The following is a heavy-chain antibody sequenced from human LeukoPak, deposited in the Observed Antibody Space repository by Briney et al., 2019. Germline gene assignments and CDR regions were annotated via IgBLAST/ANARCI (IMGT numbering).Heavy chain of an antibody. D-gene: IGHD3-9*01. V-gene: IGHV3-15*01. J-gene: IGHJ4*02. CDR2: IKSKTDGGTT. CDR3: TTDSWRGYFDWLDYFDY. CDR1: GFTFSNAW. Sequence: PGGSLRLSCAASGFTFSNAWMSWVRQAPGKGLEWVGRIKSKTDGGTTDYAAPVKGRFTISRDDSKNTLYLQMNSLKTEDTAAYYCTTDSWRGYFDWLDYFDYWGQGTLVTVSS.